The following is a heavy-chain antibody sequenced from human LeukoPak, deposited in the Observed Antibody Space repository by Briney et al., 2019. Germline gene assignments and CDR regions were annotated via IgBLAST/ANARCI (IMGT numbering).Heavy chain of an antibody. D-gene: IGHD1-7*01. V-gene: IGHV3-23*01. CDR2: ISGSGGST. CDR3: AKGGETGTSYYYYYMDV. Sequence: GGSLRLSCAASGFTFSSYAMSWVRQAPGKGLEWVSAISGSGGSTYYADSVKGRFTISRDNSKNTLYLQMNSLRAEDTAVYYCAKGGETGTSYYYYYMDVWGKGTTVTVSS. J-gene: IGHJ6*03. CDR1: GFTFSSYA.